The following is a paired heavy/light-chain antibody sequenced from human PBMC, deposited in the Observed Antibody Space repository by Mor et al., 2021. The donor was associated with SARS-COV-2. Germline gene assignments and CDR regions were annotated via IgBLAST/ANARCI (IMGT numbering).Light chain of an antibody. V-gene: IGKV1-27*01. CDR3: QRYNIAPWT. CDR1: QGIANY. CDR2: AAS. Sequence: DIQMTQSPSSLSASVGDRVTITCRASQGIANYLAWYQQKPGKVPKLLIYAASTLQSGVPSRFSGSASGTDFTLTINSLQPEDVATYYCQRYNIAPWTFGQGTKVAIK. J-gene: IGKJ1*01.
Heavy chain of an antibody. J-gene: IGHJ4*02. V-gene: IGHV3-73*01. D-gene: IGHD3-22*01. Sequence: EVQLVESGGGLVQPGGSLKLSCTTSGFIFSGSAIHWVRQAAGKGLEWVGRIRSTPNNHATAYSESVKGRFTISRDDSKNTAWLQMNNLKTEDTAVYYCARHEYDSSGHPRDFDYWGQGTLVTVSS. CDR3: ARHEYDSSGHPRDFDY. CDR1: GFIFSGSA. CDR2: IRSTPNNHAT.